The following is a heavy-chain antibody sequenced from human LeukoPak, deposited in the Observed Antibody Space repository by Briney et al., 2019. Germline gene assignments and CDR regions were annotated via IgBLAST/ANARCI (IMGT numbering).Heavy chain of an antibody. Sequence: KPSETLSLTCAVYGGSFSGYYWSWIRQPPGKGLERIGEINHSGSTNHNPSLKSRVTISVDTSKNQFSLKLSSVTAADTAVYYCARGRRYCSSTSCYWYYFDYWGQGTLVTVSS. CDR1: GGSFSGYY. CDR2: INHSGST. V-gene: IGHV4-34*01. J-gene: IGHJ4*02. CDR3: ARGRRYCSSTSCYWYYFDY. D-gene: IGHD2-2*01.